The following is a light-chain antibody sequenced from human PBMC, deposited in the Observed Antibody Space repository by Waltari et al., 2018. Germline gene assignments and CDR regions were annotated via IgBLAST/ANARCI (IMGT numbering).Light chain of an antibody. V-gene: IGKV1-27*01. CDR3: QQYYSYPYS. J-gene: IGKJ2*03. CDR2: SAS. CDR1: KSFSSS. Sequence: DIQMTQSPSSLSASVGDTLTITCRASKSFSSSLAWYQQKPGKAPKLLIYSASSLQSGVPSRFSGSKSGTDFTLTIRSLQPEDIASYYCQQYYSYPYSFGQGTKVEIK.